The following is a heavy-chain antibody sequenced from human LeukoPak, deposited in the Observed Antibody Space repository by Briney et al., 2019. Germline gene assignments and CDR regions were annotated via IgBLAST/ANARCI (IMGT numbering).Heavy chain of an antibody. V-gene: IGHV3-21*01. Sequence: GGSLRLSCAASGFTFSSYSMNWVRQAPGKGLEWVSSISSSSSYIYYADSVKGRFTISRDNAKNSLYLQMNSLRAEDTAVYYCARGPQNYDILTGYSLPSYYYYYYGMDVWGQGTTVTVSS. D-gene: IGHD3-9*01. CDR2: ISSSSSYI. CDR3: ARGPQNYDILTGYSLPSYYYYYYGMDV. J-gene: IGHJ6*02. CDR1: GFTFSSYS.